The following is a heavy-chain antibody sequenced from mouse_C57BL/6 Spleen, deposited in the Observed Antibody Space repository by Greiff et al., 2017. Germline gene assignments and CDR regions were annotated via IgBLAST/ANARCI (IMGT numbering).Heavy chain of an antibody. Sequence: EVQLQQSGPELVKPGASVKISCKASGYSFTGYYMNWVKQSPEKSLEWIGEINPSTGGTTYNQKFKAKATLTVDKSSSTAYMQLKSLTSEDSAVYYCARKDYGSSLFAYWGQGTLVTVSA. CDR1: GYSFTGYY. CDR2: INPSTGGT. D-gene: IGHD1-1*01. V-gene: IGHV1-42*01. CDR3: ARKDYGSSLFAY. J-gene: IGHJ3*01.